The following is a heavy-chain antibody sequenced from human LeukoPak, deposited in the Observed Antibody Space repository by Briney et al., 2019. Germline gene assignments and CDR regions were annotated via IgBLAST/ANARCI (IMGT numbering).Heavy chain of an antibody. CDR1: GFTFSSYA. CDR3: AKDKVAATPHYYYGMDV. Sequence: GGSLRLSCAASGFTFSSYAMSWVRQAPGKGLQWVSAISGSGGNTYYADSVKGRFTISRDNSKNTLFPQMNSLRAEDTAVYYCAKDKVAATPHYYYGMDVWGQGTTVTVSS. J-gene: IGHJ6*02. V-gene: IGHV3-23*01. CDR2: ISGSGGNT. D-gene: IGHD2-15*01.